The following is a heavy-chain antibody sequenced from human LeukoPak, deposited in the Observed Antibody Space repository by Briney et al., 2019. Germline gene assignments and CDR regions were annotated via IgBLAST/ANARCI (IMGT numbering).Heavy chain of an antibody. CDR1: GGSICSYY. D-gene: IGHD3-3*01. CDR2: IYYSGST. CDR3: ARVPIFGVVPLFDY. Sequence: SETLSLTCTVSGGSICSYYWSWIRQPPGKGLEWIGYIYYSGSTNYNPSLKSRVTISVDTSKNQFSLKLSSVTAADTAVYYCARVPIFGVVPLFDYWGQGTLVTVSS. V-gene: IGHV4-59*01. J-gene: IGHJ4*02.